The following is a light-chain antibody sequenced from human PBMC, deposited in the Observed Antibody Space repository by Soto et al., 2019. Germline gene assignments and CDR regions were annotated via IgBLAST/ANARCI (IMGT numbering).Light chain of an antibody. CDR3: RQYGSSPSYT. CDR1: QSVSSSSY. J-gene: IGKJ2*01. V-gene: IGKV3-20*01. Sequence: EIVLTQSPGTLSLSPGERATLSCRASQSVSSSSYLAWYQQKPGQAPRLLIYGASSRATGIPDRFSGSGSATDFTHTISRLEPEYFAVYYCRQYGSSPSYTFGQGTKLEIK. CDR2: GAS.